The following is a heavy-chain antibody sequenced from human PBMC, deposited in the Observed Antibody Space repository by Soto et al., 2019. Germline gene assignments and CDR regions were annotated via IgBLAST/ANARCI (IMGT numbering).Heavy chain of an antibody. Sequence: EVQLLESGGGLVQPGGSLRLSCAASGFTLTSYAMGWVRQTPGTGLEWVSAISPSGGSTFYADSVKGRFTISRDTSKNTLYLQMNSLRAEDTALYYCAKRVAATGGYFDYWGQGTLVTVSS. CDR2: ISPSGGST. CDR3: AKRVAATGGYFDY. V-gene: IGHV3-23*01. CDR1: GFTLTSYA. J-gene: IGHJ4*02. D-gene: IGHD2-15*01.